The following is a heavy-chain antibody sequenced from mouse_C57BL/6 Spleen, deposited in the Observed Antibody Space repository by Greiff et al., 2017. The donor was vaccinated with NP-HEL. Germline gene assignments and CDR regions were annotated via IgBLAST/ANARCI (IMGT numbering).Heavy chain of an antibody. CDR3: AREGDYYGSSYDWYFDV. Sequence: EVQLQQSGPELVKPGASVKMSCKASGYTFTDYNMHWVKQSHGKSLEWIGYINPNNGGTSYNQKFKGKATLTVNKSSSPAYMELRSLTSEDSAVYYCAREGDYYGSSYDWYFDVWGTGTTVTVSS. V-gene: IGHV1-22*01. CDR2: INPNNGGT. CDR1: GYTFTDYN. J-gene: IGHJ1*03. D-gene: IGHD1-1*01.